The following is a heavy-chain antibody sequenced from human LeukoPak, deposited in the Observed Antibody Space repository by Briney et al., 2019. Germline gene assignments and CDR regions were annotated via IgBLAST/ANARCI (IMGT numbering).Heavy chain of an antibody. CDR2: IYYSGST. Sequence: SETLSLTCTVSGGSISIYYWSWIRQPPGKGREGIGYIYYSGSTNYNPSLKSRVTISVDTSKNQFSLKLSSVTAADTAVYYCARRRSVAGTTVSWFDPWGQGTLVTVSS. CDR1: GGSISIYY. D-gene: IGHD6-19*01. V-gene: IGHV4-59*08. J-gene: IGHJ5*02. CDR3: ARRRSVAGTTVSWFDP.